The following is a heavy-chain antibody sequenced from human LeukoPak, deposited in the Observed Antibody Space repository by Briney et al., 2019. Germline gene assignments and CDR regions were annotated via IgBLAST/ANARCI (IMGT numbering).Heavy chain of an antibody. CDR3: AKNGGSSSSWFFDY. Sequence: PGGSLRLSCAASGFTFSNYAIHWVRQAPGKGLEWVAFIRYDGSNKYYVDSVKGRFTISRDNSKNTLYLQMNSLRAEDTAVYYCAKNGGSSSSWFFDYWGQGTQVTVSS. J-gene: IGHJ4*01. CDR1: GFTFSNYA. D-gene: IGHD6-13*01. CDR2: IRYDGSNK. V-gene: IGHV3-30*02.